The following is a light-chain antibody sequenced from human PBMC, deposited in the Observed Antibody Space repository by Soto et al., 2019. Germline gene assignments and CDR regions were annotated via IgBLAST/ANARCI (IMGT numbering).Light chain of an antibody. CDR1: QSIGLA. V-gene: IGKV3-11*01. Sequence: EIVLTQSPATLSLSPGERATLSCRASQSIGLAIAWYQHKPGQAPRLLIFDASQRATGIPARFSGSGSGTDFTLTISDLEPADFGLYYCQQRLNWPPGFGQGTKVDIK. J-gene: IGKJ1*01. CDR2: DAS. CDR3: QQRLNWPPG.